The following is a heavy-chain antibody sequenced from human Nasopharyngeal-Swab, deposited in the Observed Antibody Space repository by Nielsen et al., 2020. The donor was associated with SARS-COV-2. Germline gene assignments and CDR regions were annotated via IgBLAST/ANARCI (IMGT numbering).Heavy chain of an antibody. Sequence: GESLKISCVASGFTFSSYSMNWVRQAPGKGLEWVSYISSSSSTKYYADSVKGRFTISRDSAKDSLYLQMNSLRDEDTALYYCAREMKRSVPAAIAYYYYYNMDVWGQGTTVTVSS. D-gene: IGHD2-2*01. CDR1: GFTFSSYS. V-gene: IGHV3-48*02. CDR3: AREMKRSVPAAIAYYYYYNMDV. CDR2: ISSSSSTK. J-gene: IGHJ6*02.